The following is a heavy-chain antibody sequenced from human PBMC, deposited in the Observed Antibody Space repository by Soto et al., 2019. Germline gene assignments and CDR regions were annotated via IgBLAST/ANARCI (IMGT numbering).Heavy chain of an antibody. J-gene: IGHJ6*03. V-gene: IGHV3-15*01. Sequence: GGSLRLSCAASGFTFSNAWMSWVRQAPGKGLEWVGRIKSKTDGGTTDYAAPVKGRFTISRDDSKNTLYLQMNSLKTEDTAVYYCTRPLIRSYPPYYYYYMDVWGKGTTVTVSS. CDR1: GFTFSNAW. CDR3: TRPLIRSYPPYYYYYMDV. D-gene: IGHD3-16*01. CDR2: IKSKTDGGTT.